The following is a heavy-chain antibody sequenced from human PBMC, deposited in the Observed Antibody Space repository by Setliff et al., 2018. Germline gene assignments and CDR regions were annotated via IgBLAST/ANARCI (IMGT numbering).Heavy chain of an antibody. V-gene: IGHV4-59*01. D-gene: IGHD3-16*02. CDR1: GGSISSYY. CDR3: VRGYHYYYMDA. CDR2: IYFSGST. Sequence: PSETLSLTCTVSGGSISSYYWSWVRQPPGKGLEWIGYIYFSGSTDYNPSLKSRVTISVDTSKNQFSLNLSSVTAADTAVYYCVRGYHYYYMDAWGKGTTVTVSS. J-gene: IGHJ6*03.